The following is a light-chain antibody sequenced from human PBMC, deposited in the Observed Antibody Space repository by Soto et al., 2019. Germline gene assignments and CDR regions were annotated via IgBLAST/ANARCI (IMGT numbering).Light chain of an antibody. Sequence: QAVVTQEPSISVSPGXXVXXTXXXXSXXVSITSYPSWFQQTPGQAPRTLIYSTNTRSSGVSDRFSGSILGGKAALTITGAQAADESDYYCALYLGGGITVFGGGTKVTVL. CDR1: SXXVSITSY. V-gene: IGLV8-61*01. J-gene: IGLJ3*02. CDR3: ALYLGGGITV. CDR2: STN.